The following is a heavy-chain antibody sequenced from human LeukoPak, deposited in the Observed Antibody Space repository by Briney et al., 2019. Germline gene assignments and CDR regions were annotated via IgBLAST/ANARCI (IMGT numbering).Heavy chain of an antibody. D-gene: IGHD2-21*02. CDR2: IYYSGST. CDR3: ARDRLVTPLPTRYWYFDL. J-gene: IGHJ2*01. CDR1: GGSISSSSYY. Sequence: PSEALSLTCTVSGGSISSSSYYWGWIRQPPGKGLEWIGSIYYSGSTYYNPSLKSRVTISVDTSKNQFSLKLSSVTAADTAVYYCARDRLVTPLPTRYWYFDLWGRGTLVTVSS. V-gene: IGHV4-39*02.